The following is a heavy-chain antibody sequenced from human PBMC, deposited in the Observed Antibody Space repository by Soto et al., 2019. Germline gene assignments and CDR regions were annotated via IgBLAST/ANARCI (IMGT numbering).Heavy chain of an antibody. D-gene: IGHD6-19*01. V-gene: IGHV4-34*01. CDR1: GGTFSGYY. CDR2: INHSGSA. CDR3: ARGSGWYIDYYYTMDV. J-gene: IGHJ6*02. Sequence: SETLSLTCTVYGGTFSGYYWSWVRQSPGKGLEWIGEINHSGSANYNPSLQSRVVLSIDASKSQFSLKVTSVTAADTAMYYCARGSGWYIDYYYTMDVWGQGTAVTVSS.